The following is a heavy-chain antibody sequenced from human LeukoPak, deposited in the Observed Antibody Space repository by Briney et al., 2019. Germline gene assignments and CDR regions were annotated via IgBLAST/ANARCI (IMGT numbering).Heavy chain of an antibody. CDR3: ARMDSSSSQFGGY. D-gene: IGHD6-6*01. CDR1: GYTFTSYD. J-gene: IGHJ4*02. CDR2: MNPNSGNT. V-gene: IGHV1-8*01. Sequence: GASVNVSCKASGYTFTSYDINWVRQATGQGLEWMGWMNPNSGNTGYAQKFQGRVTMTRNTSISTAYMELSSLRSEDTAVYYCARMDSSSSQFGGYWGQGTLVTVSS.